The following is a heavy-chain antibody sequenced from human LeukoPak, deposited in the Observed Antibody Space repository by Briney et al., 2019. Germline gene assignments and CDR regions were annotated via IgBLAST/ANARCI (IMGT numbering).Heavy chain of an antibody. V-gene: IGHV3-23*01. CDR2: ISGSGGNT. Sequence: GGSLRLSCVASGLTFSNSAMSWVRQAPGKGLEWVSHISGSGGNTYHADSVKGRFTISRDNSKNTLYLQMNSLRAEDTAIYYCAKDMLGTVSDYFDDWGQGTLVTVSS. D-gene: IGHD1-7*01. J-gene: IGHJ4*02. CDR1: GLTFSNSA. CDR3: AKDMLGTVSDYFDD.